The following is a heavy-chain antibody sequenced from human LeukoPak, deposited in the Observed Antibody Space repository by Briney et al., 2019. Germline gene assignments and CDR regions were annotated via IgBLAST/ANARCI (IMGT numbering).Heavy chain of an antibody. V-gene: IGHV3-30*02. D-gene: IGHD6-13*01. Sequence: PGGSLRLSCAASGFTFSSHGMHWVRQAPGKGLEWVAFIRYDGSNKYYADSVKGRFTISRDNSKNTLYLQMNSLRAEDTAVYYCAKDPRDPIAAAGYYFDYWGQGTLVTVSS. CDR1: GFTFSSHG. CDR2: IRYDGSNK. CDR3: AKDPRDPIAAAGYYFDY. J-gene: IGHJ4*02.